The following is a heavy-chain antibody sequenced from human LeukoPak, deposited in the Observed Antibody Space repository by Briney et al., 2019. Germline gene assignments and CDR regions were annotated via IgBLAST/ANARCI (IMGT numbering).Heavy chain of an antibody. CDR1: GDSITSGYC. D-gene: IGHD5-18*01. V-gene: IGHV4-38-2*01. Sequence: KPSETLSLTCVVSGDSITSGYCWAWIRQPPGKGLEWIGSIFHSGSTYRNPSLRSRVTISLNTSKNQISLILSSMTAADTAVYYCARSSSVDTALVGVHWFDPWGQGTLVTVSS. CDR3: ARSSSVDTALVGVHWFDP. J-gene: IGHJ5*02. CDR2: IFHSGST.